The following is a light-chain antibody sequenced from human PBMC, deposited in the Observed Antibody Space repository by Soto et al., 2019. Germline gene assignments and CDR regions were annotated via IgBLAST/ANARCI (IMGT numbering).Light chain of an antibody. CDR3: HQYGTSPPYT. J-gene: IGKJ2*01. CDR2: GAS. CDR1: QSVDRNS. Sequence: IVLTQSPGTLSLSPGDRATLSCRASQSVDRNSLAWYQHKRGQPPRLLIYGASNRATGIPDRFSGSGSGTDFTLTINRLEPEDFALYFCHQYGTSPPYTFGQGTNLEIK. V-gene: IGKV3-20*01.